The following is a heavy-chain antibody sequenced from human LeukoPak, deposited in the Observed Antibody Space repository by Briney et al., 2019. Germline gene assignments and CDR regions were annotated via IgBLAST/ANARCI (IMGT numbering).Heavy chain of an antibody. Sequence: SETLSLTCTVSGGSISSSSYYWGWIRQPPGKGLEWIGSIYYSGSTYYNPSLKSRVTISVDTSKNQFSLKLSSVTAADTAVYYCARALRYPYDAFDIWGQGTMVTVSS. J-gene: IGHJ3*02. V-gene: IGHV4-39*01. CDR3: ARALRYPYDAFDI. CDR1: GGSISSSSYY. CDR2: IYYSGST. D-gene: IGHD3-9*01.